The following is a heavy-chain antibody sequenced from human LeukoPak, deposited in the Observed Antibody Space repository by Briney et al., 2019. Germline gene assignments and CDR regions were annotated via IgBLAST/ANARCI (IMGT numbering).Heavy chain of an antibody. V-gene: IGHV3-48*04. CDR1: GFTFSSYS. CDR3: AREARYGSGDGDY. J-gene: IGHJ4*02. Sequence: GGSLRLSCAASGFTFSSYSMNWVRQAPGKGLEWVSYISSSSSTIYYADSVKGRFTISRDNAKNSLYLQMNSLRAEDTAVYYCAREARYGSGDGDYWGQGTLVTVSS. D-gene: IGHD3-10*01. CDR2: ISSSSSTI.